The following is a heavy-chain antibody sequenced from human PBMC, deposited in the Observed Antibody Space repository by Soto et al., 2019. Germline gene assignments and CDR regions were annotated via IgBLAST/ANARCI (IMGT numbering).Heavy chain of an antibody. V-gene: IGHV4-59*08. D-gene: IGHD3-10*01. J-gene: IGHJ4*02. Sequence: SETLSLTCTVSGGSISSYYWTWIRQPPGKGLEWIGFIYNSGSTHYNPSLRSRVTISVDTSKNQFSLKLRSVTAADTAVYYCASMGYHYGSGSYPLDXWGQGTQVTVSS. CDR1: GGSISSYY. CDR3: ASMGYHYGSGSYPLDX. CDR2: IYNSGST.